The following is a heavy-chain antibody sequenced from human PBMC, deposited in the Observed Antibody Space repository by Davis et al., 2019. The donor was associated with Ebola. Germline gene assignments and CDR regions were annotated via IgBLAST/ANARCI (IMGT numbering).Heavy chain of an antibody. CDR3: ARHSSVATREGSDY. CDR1: GYSFTSYW. Sequence: GESLKISCKGSGYSFTSYWIAWVRQMPGKGLECMGIIYPGDSETRYSPSFQGQVTISADKSITTAYLQWSSLKASDTAMYYCARHSSVATREGSDYWGQGTLVTVSS. D-gene: IGHD6-6*01. J-gene: IGHJ4*02. V-gene: IGHV5-51*01. CDR2: IYPGDSET.